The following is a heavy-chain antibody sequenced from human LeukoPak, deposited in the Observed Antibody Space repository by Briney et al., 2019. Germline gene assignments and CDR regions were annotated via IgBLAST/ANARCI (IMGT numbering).Heavy chain of an antibody. D-gene: IGHD6-13*01. Sequence: GGSLRLSCAASGFTFSSYAMSWVRQAPGKGLEWVSAISGSGGSTYYADSVKGRFTISRDNSKNTLYLQMNSLRAEDTAVYYCAVNPGIAAAGTYYFDYWGQGTLVTVSP. CDR2: ISGSGGST. J-gene: IGHJ4*02. V-gene: IGHV3-23*01. CDR3: AVNPGIAAAGTYYFDY. CDR1: GFTFSSYA.